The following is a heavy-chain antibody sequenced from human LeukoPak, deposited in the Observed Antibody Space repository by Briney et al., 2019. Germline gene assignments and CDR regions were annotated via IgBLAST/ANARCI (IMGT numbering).Heavy chain of an antibody. Sequence: PSETLSLTCAVYGGSFSGYYWSWIRQPPGKGLEWIGEINHSGSTNYNPSLKNRVTISVDTSKNQFSLKLSSVTAADTAAYYCARGQWLVPGHYYGMDVWGQGTTVTVSS. V-gene: IGHV4-34*01. CDR1: GGSFSGYY. CDR2: INHSGST. CDR3: ARGQWLVPGHYYGMDV. J-gene: IGHJ6*02. D-gene: IGHD6-19*01.